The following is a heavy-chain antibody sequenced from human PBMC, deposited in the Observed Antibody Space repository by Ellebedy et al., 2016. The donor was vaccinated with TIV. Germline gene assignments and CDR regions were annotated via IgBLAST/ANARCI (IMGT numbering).Heavy chain of an antibody. CDR3: ARQQWLVRDNDY. CDR1: GYSFTSYW. J-gene: IGHJ4*02. Sequence: GESLKISXKGSGYSFTSYWISWVRQMPGKGLEWMGRIDPSDSYTNYSPSFQGHVTISADKSISTAYLQWSSLKASDTAMYYCARQQWLVRDNDYWGQGTLVTVSS. V-gene: IGHV5-10-1*01. CDR2: IDPSDSYT. D-gene: IGHD6-19*01.